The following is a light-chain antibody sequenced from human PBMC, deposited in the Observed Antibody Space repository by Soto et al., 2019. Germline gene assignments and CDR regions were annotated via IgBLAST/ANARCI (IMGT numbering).Light chain of an antibody. CDR3: QQRAKWPPT. CDR2: RAS. J-gene: IGKJ4*01. Sequence: EIVLTQSPATLSLSPGERATLSCRASQSVTGSVAWYQQKPGQSPRLLIYRASDRASGIPPRFTGSGSGTEFTLTITGLQPDDVAVYYGQQRAKWPPTFGGGTKVEIK. CDR1: QSVTGS. V-gene: IGKV3-11*01.